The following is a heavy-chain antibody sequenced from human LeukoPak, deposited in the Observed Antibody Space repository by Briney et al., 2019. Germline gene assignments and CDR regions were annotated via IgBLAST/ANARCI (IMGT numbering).Heavy chain of an antibody. CDR3: ARDRSSSSWFGFDY. D-gene: IGHD6-13*01. J-gene: IGHJ4*02. V-gene: IGHV4-59*01. Sequence: SETLSLTCAVYGGSFSGYYWSWIRQPPGKGLEWIGYIYYSGSTNYNPSLKSRVTISVDTSKNRFSLKLSSVTAADTAVYYCARDRSSSSWFGFDYWGQGTLVTVSS. CDR1: GGSFSGYY. CDR2: IYYSGST.